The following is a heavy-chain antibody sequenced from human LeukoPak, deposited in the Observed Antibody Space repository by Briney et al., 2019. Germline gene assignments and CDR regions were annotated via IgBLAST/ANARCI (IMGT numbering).Heavy chain of an antibody. Sequence: GGSLRLSCAASGFTFSSYAMSWVRQAPGKGLEWVSAISGSGGSTYYADSVKGRFTISRDNSKNTLYLQMNSLRAEDTAVYYRARAPLTLNCSGGSCYYYYYGMDVWGQGTTVTVSS. CDR3: ARAPLTLNCSGGSCYYYYYGMDV. CDR2: ISGSGGST. CDR1: GFTFSSYA. V-gene: IGHV3-23*01. D-gene: IGHD2-15*01. J-gene: IGHJ6*02.